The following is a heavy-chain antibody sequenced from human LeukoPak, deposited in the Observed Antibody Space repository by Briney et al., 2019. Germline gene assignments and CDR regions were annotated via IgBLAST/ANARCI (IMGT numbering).Heavy chain of an antibody. D-gene: IGHD3-3*01. V-gene: IGHV1-69*04. CDR3: ARDAGTIFGVVIIRPSYFDY. CDR1: GGTFSSYA. J-gene: IGHJ4*02. Sequence: SVKVSCKASGGTFSSYAISWVRQAPGQGLEWMGRIIPILGIANYAQKFQGRVTITADKSTSIAYMEPSSLRSEDTAVYYCARDAGTIFGVVIIRPSYFDYWGQGTLVTVSS. CDR2: IIPILGIA.